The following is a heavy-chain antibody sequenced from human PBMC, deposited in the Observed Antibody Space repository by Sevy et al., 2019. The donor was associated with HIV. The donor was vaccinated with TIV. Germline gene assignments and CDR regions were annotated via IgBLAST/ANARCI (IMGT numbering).Heavy chain of an antibody. CDR1: GYTLTQFS. V-gene: IGHV1-24*01. J-gene: IGHJ4*02. D-gene: IGHD3-22*01. CDR3: ATTKDYYDSSGYPFDY. CDR2: FDPEDGDPEDGKT. Sequence: ASVKVSCKVSGYTLTQFSMHWVRQAPGKGLEWMTTFDPEDGDPEDGKTIYAPKFLGRVTMTEDTSKDTAYMELSSLRSDDTAVYYCATTKDYYDSSGYPFDYWGQGTLVTVSS.